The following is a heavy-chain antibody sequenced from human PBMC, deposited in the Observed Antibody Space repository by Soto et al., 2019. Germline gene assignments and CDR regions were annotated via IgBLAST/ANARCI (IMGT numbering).Heavy chain of an antibody. CDR3: ARESEDLTSNFDY. J-gene: IGHJ4*02. CDR1: GFTFTSYS. V-gene: IGHV3-21*06. CDR2: IRSTTNYI. Sequence: PGGSLRLACAASGFTFTSYSMNWVRQAPGKGLGWVSSIRSTTNYIYYGDSMKGRFTISTDNAKNSLYLEMNSLRAEDTAVYYCARESEDLTSNFDYRGQGTLVNVSS.